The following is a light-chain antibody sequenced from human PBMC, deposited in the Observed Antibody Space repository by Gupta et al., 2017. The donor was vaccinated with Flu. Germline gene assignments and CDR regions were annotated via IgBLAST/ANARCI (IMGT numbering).Light chain of an antibody. CDR2: DVS. CDR3: SSYTSSSTPLV. Sequence: QSALPQPASVSGSPGPSITISCTGTSSDVGGYNYVSWYQHHPGKAPKLMIYDVSYRPSGVANRFSGSKSGNTASLTIAGLQAEDEADYYCSSYTSSSTPLVFATGTKVTVL. J-gene: IGLJ1*01. V-gene: IGLV2-14*03. CDR1: SSDVGGYNY.